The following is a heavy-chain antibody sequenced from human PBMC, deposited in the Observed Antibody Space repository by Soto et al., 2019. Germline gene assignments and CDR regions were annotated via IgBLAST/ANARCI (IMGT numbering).Heavy chain of an antibody. V-gene: IGHV1-18*01. J-gene: IGHJ6*03. CDR3: ARGSYYDFWSGYLYYYYMDV. CDR1: GYTFTSYG. Sequence: SVKVSCKASGYTFTSYGISWVRQAPGQGLEWMGWISAYNGNTNYAQKLQGRVTMTTDTSTSTAYMELSRLRSDDTAVYYCARGSYYDFWSGYLYYYYMDVWGKGTTVTVSS. D-gene: IGHD3-3*01. CDR2: ISAYNGNT.